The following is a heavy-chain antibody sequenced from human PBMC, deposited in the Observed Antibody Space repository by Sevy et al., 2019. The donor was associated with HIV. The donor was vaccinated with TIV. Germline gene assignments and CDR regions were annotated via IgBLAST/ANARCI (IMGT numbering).Heavy chain of an antibody. CDR1: GGSISSSNYY. J-gene: IGHJ4*02. V-gene: IGHV4-39*01. CDR3: ARPNYGDYYYFDY. D-gene: IGHD4-17*01. Sequence: SETLSLTCSVSGGSISSSNYYWGWIRQPPGKGLEWIGSIYYSGNTYYNLSLKSRVTISVDTSKNQFSLKLTSVTAADKAVYYCARPNYGDYYYFDYWGRGTLVTVSS. CDR2: IYYSGNT.